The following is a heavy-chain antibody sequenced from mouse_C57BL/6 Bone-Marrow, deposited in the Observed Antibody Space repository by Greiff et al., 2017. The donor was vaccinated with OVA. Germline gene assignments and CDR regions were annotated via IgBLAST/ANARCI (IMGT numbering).Heavy chain of an antibody. CDR1: GFTFSSYA. D-gene: IGHD2-3*01. CDR2: ISSGGDYI. J-gene: IGHJ1*03. V-gene: IGHV5-9-1*02. CDR3: TREGIYDGYYWYFDV. Sequence: EVKVVESGEGLVKPGGSLKLSCAASGFTFSSYAMSWVRQTPEKRLEWVAYISSGGDYIYYADTVKGRFTISRDNARNTLYLQMSSLKSEDTAMYYCTREGIYDGYYWYFDVWGTGTTVTVSS.